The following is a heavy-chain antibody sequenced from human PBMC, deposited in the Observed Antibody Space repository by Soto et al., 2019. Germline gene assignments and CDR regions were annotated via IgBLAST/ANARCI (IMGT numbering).Heavy chain of an antibody. CDR2: VSAGGDMT. V-gene: IGHV3-23*01. CDR1: RCTFNSYA. J-gene: IGHJ6*02. CDR3: ARGDRGGSGSPASYYYSGLDV. D-gene: IGHD3-10*01. Sequence: DVQVLESGGDLVQPGGSLRLSCAASRCTFNSYAMSWVRQAPGKGLEWVSSVSAGGDMTYYSDSVKGRFTISRDNSNNALFLQMNSLRIEDRALYYCARGDRGGSGSPASYYYSGLDVWGQGTTVTVS.